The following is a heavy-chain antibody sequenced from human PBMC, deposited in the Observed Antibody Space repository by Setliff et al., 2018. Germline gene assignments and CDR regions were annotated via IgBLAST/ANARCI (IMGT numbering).Heavy chain of an antibody. J-gene: IGHJ4*02. V-gene: IGHV1-2*04. D-gene: IGHD3-3*01. Sequence: ASVKVSCKASGYTFTGYYMHWVRQAPGQGLEWMGWINPNSGGTNYAQKFQDWVTMTRDTSISTAYMELSRLRSDDTAVYYCARGRDFWSGYLVYWGQGTLVTVSS. CDR3: ARGRDFWSGYLVY. CDR1: GYTFTGYY. CDR2: INPNSGGT.